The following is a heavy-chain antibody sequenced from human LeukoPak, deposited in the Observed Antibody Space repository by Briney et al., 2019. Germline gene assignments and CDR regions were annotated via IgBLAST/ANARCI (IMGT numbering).Heavy chain of an antibody. D-gene: IGHD6-19*01. Sequence: SETLSLTCTVSGGSISSYYWSWIRQPPGKGLEWIGYIYYSGSTNYNPSLKSRVTISVDTSKNQFSLKLSSVTAADTAVYYCARAGADIAVAGYDYWGQGTPGTVSS. J-gene: IGHJ4*02. CDR2: IYYSGST. CDR1: GGSISSYY. CDR3: ARAGADIAVAGYDY. V-gene: IGHV4-59*01.